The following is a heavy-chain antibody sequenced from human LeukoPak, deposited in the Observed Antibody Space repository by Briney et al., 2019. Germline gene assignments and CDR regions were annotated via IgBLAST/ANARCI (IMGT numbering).Heavy chain of an antibody. CDR3: ARDRVITMVRGVITSYYYYYYMDV. Sequence: SETLSLTCTVSGGSISSYYWSWIRQPPGKGLEWIGYIYYSGSTNYNPSLKSRVTISVDTSKNQFSLKLSSVTAADTAVYYCARDRVITMVRGVITSYYYYYYMDVWGKGTTVTISS. V-gene: IGHV4-59*01. CDR2: IYYSGST. D-gene: IGHD3-10*01. J-gene: IGHJ6*03. CDR1: GGSISSYY.